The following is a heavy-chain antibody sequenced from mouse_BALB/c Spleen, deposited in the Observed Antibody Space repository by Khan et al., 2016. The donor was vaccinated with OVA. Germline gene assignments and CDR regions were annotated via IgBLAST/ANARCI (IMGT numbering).Heavy chain of an antibody. J-gene: IGHJ3*01. CDR2: ISNGGGST. V-gene: IGHV5-12-2*01. Sequence: EVELVESGGGLVQPGGSLKLSCAASGFTFSSYTMSWVRQTPAKRLEWVAYISNGGGSTSSPDPVKGRFPISRYNAKQTRYLQMSSVKSEDTAMYYCARRGRGKSGFAYWGQGTLVTVSA. CDR3: ARRGRGKSGFAY. D-gene: IGHD1-1*02. CDR1: GFTFSSYT.